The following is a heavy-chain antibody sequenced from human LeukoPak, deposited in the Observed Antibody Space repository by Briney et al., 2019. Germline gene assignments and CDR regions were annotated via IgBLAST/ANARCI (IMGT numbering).Heavy chain of an antibody. Sequence: SETLSLTCTVSGGSISSYYWSWIRQPPGQGLEWIGYIYYSGSTNYNPSLKSRVTISVDTSKNQFSLKVSSVTAADTAVYYCASNYYGSGSLDYWGQGNLVTVSS. J-gene: IGHJ4*02. CDR3: ASNYYGSGSLDY. D-gene: IGHD3-10*01. CDR1: GGSISSYY. CDR2: IYYSGST. V-gene: IGHV4-59*08.